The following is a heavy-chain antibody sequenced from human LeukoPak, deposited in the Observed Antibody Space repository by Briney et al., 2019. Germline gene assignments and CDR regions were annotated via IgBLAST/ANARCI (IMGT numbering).Heavy chain of an antibody. J-gene: IGHJ3*02. D-gene: IGHD3-22*01. Sequence: GCSVKVSCKASGGTFSSYAISWVRQAPGQGLEWMGRIIPIFGTANYAQKFQGRVTITTDKSTSTAYMELSSLRSEDTAVYYCASRYYYDSSGYYGAFDIWGQGTMVTVSS. V-gene: IGHV1-69*05. CDR3: ASRYYYDSSGYYGAFDI. CDR2: IIPIFGTA. CDR1: GGTFSSYA.